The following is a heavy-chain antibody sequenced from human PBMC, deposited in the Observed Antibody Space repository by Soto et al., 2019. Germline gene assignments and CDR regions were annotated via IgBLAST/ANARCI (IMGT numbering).Heavy chain of an antibody. Sequence: PGGSLRLSCAASGFTFSSYSMNWVRQAPGKGLEWVSPISSSSSYIYYADSVKGRFTISRDNAKNSLYLQMNSLRAEDTAVYYCARQLWGTSSTSGSNWFDPWGQGTLVTVSS. CDR1: GFTFSSYS. CDR3: ARQLWGTSSTSGSNWFDP. D-gene: IGHD2-2*01. CDR2: ISSSSSYI. V-gene: IGHV3-21*01. J-gene: IGHJ5*02.